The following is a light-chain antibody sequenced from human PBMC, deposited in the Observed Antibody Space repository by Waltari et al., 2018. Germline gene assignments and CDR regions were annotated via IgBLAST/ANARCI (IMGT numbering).Light chain of an antibody. CDR1: QSVSSN. CDR3: QQYNNWPLT. Sequence: EIGKTPSPTTLSVSPGERATLSCRASQSVSSNLAWYQQKPGQAPRLLIYGASTRATGIPARFSGSGSGTEFTLTISSLQSEDFAVYYCQQYNNWPLTFGGGTKVEIK. J-gene: IGKJ4*01. V-gene: IGKV3-15*01. CDR2: GAS.